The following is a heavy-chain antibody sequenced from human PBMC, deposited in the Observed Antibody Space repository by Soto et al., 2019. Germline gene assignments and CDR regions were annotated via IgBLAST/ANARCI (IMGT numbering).Heavy chain of an antibody. V-gene: IGHV4-31*01. CDR2: IYYRGTT. Sequence: QVQLQESGPGLVKPSQTLSLTCTLSGASITSSGYYWSWIRLHPGEGLEWIGYIYYRGTTYYNPPLKSXXTXSXXTSKKEFSLTLTSVTAADTAVYYCARATESHYFDYWGRGILVTVTS. CDR1: GASITSSGYY. CDR3: ARATESHYFDY. J-gene: IGHJ4*02.